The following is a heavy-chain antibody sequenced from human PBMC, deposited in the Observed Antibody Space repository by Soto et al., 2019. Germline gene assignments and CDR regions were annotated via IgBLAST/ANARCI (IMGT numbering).Heavy chain of an antibody. V-gene: IGHV4-39*01. D-gene: IGHD2-15*01. J-gene: IGHJ6*03. Sequence: SETLSLTCTVSGGSISSSSYYWGWIRQPPGKGLEWIGSIYYSGSTYYNPSLKSRVTISVDTSKNQFSLKLSSVTAADTAVYYCARVLVVVAATRVYYYYYMDVWGKGTTVTAP. CDR1: GGSISSSSYY. CDR2: IYYSGST. CDR3: ARVLVVVAATRVYYYYYMDV.